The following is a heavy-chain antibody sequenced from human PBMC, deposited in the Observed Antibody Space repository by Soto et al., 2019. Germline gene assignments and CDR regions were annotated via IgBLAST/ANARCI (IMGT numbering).Heavy chain of an antibody. CDR1: GFTFGIYG. V-gene: IGHV3-33*01. D-gene: IGHD1-26*01. CDR2: IWYDGSIK. Sequence: GGSLRLSCGASGFTFGIYGMHWVRQAPGKGLEWVAVIWYDGSIKYHADSVKGRFTISRDNSKNTVYLQMNSLRDEDTAVYYCARATSGSFDALDMWGQGTMVTVSS. CDR3: ARATSGSFDALDM. J-gene: IGHJ3*02.